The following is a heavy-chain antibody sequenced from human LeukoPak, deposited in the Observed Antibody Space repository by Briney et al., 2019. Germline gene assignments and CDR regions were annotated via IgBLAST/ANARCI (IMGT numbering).Heavy chain of an antibody. CDR2: IYYSGST. D-gene: IGHD3-9*01. V-gene: IGHV4-59*01. CDR3: ARDLTYYDILTGYSRWFDP. Sequence: PSETLSLTCTVSGGSISSYYWSWIRQPPGKGLEWIGYIYYSGSTNYNPSLKSRVTISVDTSKNQFSLKLSFVTAADTAVYYCARDLTYYDILTGYSRWFDPWGQGTLVTVSS. J-gene: IGHJ5*02. CDR1: GGSISSYY.